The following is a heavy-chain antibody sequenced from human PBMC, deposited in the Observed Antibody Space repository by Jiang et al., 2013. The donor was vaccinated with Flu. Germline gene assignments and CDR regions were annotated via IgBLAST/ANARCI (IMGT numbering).Heavy chain of an antibody. CDR1: GFTFSSYA. CDR3: AKDRDVGSPPWELLYFDY. CDR2: IRGSGGST. D-gene: IGHD1-26*01. V-gene: IGHV3-23*01. Sequence: QLLESGGGLVQPGGSLRLSCAASGFTFSSYAMSWVRQAPGKGLEWVSAIRGSGGSTYYADSVKGRFTISRDNSKNTLYLQMNSLRAEDTAVYYCAKDRDVGSPPWELLYFDYWGQGTLVTVSS. J-gene: IGHJ4*02.